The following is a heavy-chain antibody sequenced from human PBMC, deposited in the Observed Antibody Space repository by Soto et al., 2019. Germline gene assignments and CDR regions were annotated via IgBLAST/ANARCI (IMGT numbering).Heavy chain of an antibody. V-gene: IGHV4-39*01. CDR1: GGSISTSHH. J-gene: IGHJ4*02. CDR3: ARHYNTGAFFDY. D-gene: IGHD1-20*01. Sequence: QLQLQESGPRLVKSSETLSLTCTVSGGSISTSHHWGWIRQPPGKGLEWIGSVFYNGSPYYSPSFKSRITISVDTSKNQFSLRVRSVTATDTAVYFCARHYNTGAFFDYWGQGNLATVSS. CDR2: VFYNGSP.